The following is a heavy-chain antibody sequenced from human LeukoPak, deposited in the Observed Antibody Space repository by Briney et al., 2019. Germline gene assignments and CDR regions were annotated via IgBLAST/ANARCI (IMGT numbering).Heavy chain of an antibody. CDR2: IIPIFGTA. Sequence: SVKVSCKASGGTFSSYAISWVRQAPGQGLEWMGGIIPIFGTANYAQKFQGRVTITADTSTSTAYMELRSLRSDDTAVYYCARDEAAAGRNDYWGQGTLVTVSS. CDR3: ARDEAAAGRNDY. J-gene: IGHJ4*02. D-gene: IGHD6-13*01. CDR1: GGTFSSYA. V-gene: IGHV1-69*06.